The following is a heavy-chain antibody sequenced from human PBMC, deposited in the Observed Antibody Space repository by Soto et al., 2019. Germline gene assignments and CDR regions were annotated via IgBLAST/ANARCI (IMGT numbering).Heavy chain of an antibody. CDR1: GGSGGSFIGYY. CDR3: ARSGYSYGPNPLLY. V-gene: IGHV4-34*01. D-gene: IGHD5-18*01. J-gene: IGHJ4*02. CDR2: INHSGST. Sequence: SETLSLTCAVYGGSGGSFIGYYWSWIRQPPGKGLEWIGEINHSGSTNYNPSLKSRVTISVDTSKNQFSLKLSSVTAADTAVYYCARSGYSYGPNPLLYWGQGTLVTVSS.